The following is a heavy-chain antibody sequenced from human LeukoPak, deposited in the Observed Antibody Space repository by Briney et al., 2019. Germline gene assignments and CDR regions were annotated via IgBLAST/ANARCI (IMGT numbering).Heavy chain of an antibody. CDR2: INPNSGGT. CDR3: AREGVTGTKVWFDP. CDR1: GYTFTGYY. D-gene: IGHD1-20*01. J-gene: IGHJ5*02. V-gene: IGHV1-2*02. Sequence: ASVKVSCKASGYTFTGYYMHWVRQAPGQGLEWMGWINPNSGGTKYAQKFQGRVTMTRDTSVSAAYMELSRLRSDDTAVYYCAREGVTGTKVWFDPWGQGTLVTVSS.